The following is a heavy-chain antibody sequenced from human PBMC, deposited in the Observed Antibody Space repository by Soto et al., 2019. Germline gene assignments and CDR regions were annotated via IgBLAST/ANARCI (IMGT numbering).Heavy chain of an antibody. CDR1: GGSISSYY. D-gene: IGHD4-17*01. Sequence: SETLSLTCTVSGGSISSYYWSWIRQPPGKGLEWIGYIYYSGSTNYNPSLKSRVTISVDTSKNQFSLKLSSVTAADTAVYYCARAPGDYFDPWGQGTLVTVSS. CDR3: ARAPGDYFDP. CDR2: IYYSGST. J-gene: IGHJ5*02. V-gene: IGHV4-59*12.